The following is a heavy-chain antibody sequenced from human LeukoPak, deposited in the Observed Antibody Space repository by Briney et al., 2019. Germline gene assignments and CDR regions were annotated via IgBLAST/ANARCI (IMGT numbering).Heavy chain of an antibody. J-gene: IGHJ3*02. CDR2: IYTSGST. D-gene: IGHD2-2*01. CDR1: GGSISSYY. V-gene: IGHV4-4*07. Sequence: SETLSLTCTVSGGSISSYYWSWIRQPAGKGLEWIGRIYTSGSTNYNPSLKSRVTISVDTSKNQFSLKLSSVTAADTAVYYCASYCSSTSCHEASAFDIWGQGTMVTVSS. CDR3: ASYCSSTSCHEASAFDI.